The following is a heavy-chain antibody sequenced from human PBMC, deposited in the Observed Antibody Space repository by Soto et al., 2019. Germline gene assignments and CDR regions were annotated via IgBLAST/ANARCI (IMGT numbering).Heavy chain of an antibody. J-gene: IGHJ4*02. Sequence: QVQLVQSGAEVKKPGASVKVSCKASGYTFTSYAMHWVRQAPGQRLEWMGWINAGNGNTKYSQKFQGRVTITRDTSASTTDMELSSLSSEETAVYYCARAKGGVDYWGQGTLVTVSS. CDR1: GYTFTSYA. V-gene: IGHV1-3*01. CDR3: ARAKGGVDY. CDR2: INAGNGNT.